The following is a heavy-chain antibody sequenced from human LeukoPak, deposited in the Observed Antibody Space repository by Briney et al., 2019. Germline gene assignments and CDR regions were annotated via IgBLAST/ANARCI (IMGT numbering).Heavy chain of an antibody. D-gene: IGHD3-22*01. J-gene: IGHJ4*02. Sequence: GGSLRLSCAASGFTFSSYEMNWVRQAPGKGLEWVSYISSSGSTIYYADSVKGRFTISRDNAKNSLYLQMNSLRAEDTAVYYCAREGYDSSGPFDYWGQGTLVTVSS. CDR1: GFTFSSYE. CDR3: AREGYDSSGPFDY. CDR2: ISSSGSTI. V-gene: IGHV3-48*03.